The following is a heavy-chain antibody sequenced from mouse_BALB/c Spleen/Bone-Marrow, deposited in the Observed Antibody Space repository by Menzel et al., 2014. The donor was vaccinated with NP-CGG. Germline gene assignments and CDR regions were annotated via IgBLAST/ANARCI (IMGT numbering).Heavy chain of an antibody. D-gene: IGHD2-14*01. V-gene: IGHV1-69*02. CDR2: IYPSDSYT. J-gene: IGHJ2*01. CDR1: GYTFTSYW. Sequence: QVQLQQSGAELVRPGASVKLSCKASGYTFTSYWINWVKQRPGQGLEWIGNIYPSDSYTNYNQKFKDKATLTVDKSSSTAYMQLSSPTSEDSAVYYCARHHRYAYYFDYWGRGTTLTVSS. CDR3: ARHHRYAYYFDY.